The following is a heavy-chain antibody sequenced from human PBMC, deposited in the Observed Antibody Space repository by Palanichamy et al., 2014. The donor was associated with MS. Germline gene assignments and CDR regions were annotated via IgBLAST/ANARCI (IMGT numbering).Heavy chain of an antibody. Sequence: QLQLQESGPGLVKPSETLSLTCTVSGGSVSSSSYYWGWIRQPPGKGLEWIGSTYYSGSTYYNPSLKRRVTISVDTSKNQFSLKLTSVTAADTALYYCATSGAPTRFDYWGQGTLVTVSS. CDR2: TYYSGST. D-gene: IGHD1-26*01. CDR3: ATSGAPTRFDY. V-gene: IGHV4-39*01. J-gene: IGHJ4*02. CDR1: GGSVSSSSYY.